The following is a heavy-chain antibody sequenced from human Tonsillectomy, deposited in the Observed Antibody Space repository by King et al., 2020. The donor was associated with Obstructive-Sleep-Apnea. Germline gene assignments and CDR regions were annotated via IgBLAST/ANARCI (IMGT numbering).Heavy chain of an antibody. CDR1: GGSISSSTYY. CDR3: ARGGHCSATSCSLRGRDWYFDL. CDR2: ISYSGSA. D-gene: IGHD2-15*01. V-gene: IGHV4-39*07. Sequence: LQLQESGPGLVKPSETLSLTCTVSGGSISSSTYYWGWIRQPPGKGLEWIGSISYSGSAYNNPSLKSRVTISVDTSKSQFSLKLTSVTAADTAVYYCARGGHCSATSCSLRGRDWYFDLWGRGTPVTVSS. J-gene: IGHJ2*01.